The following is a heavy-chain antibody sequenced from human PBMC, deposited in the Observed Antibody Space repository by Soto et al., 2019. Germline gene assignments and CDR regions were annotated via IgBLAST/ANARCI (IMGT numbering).Heavy chain of an antibody. CDR2: INHSGST. V-gene: IGHV4-34*01. J-gene: IGHJ5*02. CDR3: ARVCGDIVLMGGDWFDP. CDR1: GGSFSGYY. D-gene: IGHD2-8*01. Sequence: SETLSLTCAVYGGSFSGYYWSWIRQPPGKGLEWIGEINHSGSTNYNPSLKSRVTISVDTSKNQFSLKMSSVTAADTAVYYCARVCGDIVLMGGDWFDPWGQGTLVTVSS.